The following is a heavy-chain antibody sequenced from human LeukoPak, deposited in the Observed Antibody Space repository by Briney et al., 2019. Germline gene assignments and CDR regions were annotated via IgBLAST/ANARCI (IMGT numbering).Heavy chain of an antibody. CDR3: ARHESIVVVVAARGFDS. J-gene: IGHJ4*02. Sequence: PSETLSLTCTVSGGSISSSSHYWGWIRQPPGKGLELIGSIYYTGSTSYNPSLKSRVTISVDTSQNQFSLKLSSVTAADTAVYYCARHESIVVVVAARGFDSWGQGTLVTVSS. V-gene: IGHV4-39*01. CDR1: GGSISSSSHY. D-gene: IGHD2-15*01. CDR2: IYYTGST.